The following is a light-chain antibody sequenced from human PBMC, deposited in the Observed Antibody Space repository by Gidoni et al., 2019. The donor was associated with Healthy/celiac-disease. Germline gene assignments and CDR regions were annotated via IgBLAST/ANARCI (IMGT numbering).Light chain of an antibody. J-gene: IGLJ1*01. CDR2: RNN. CDR1: SSNIGSNY. V-gene: IGLV1-47*01. CDR3: AAWDDSLSGYV. Sequence: QSVLTQQLSASGTPGQRVTISCSGSSSNIGSNYVYWYQQLPGTAPKLLIYRNNQRPSGVPDRFSGSKSGTSASLAISGLRSEDEADYYCAAWDDSLSGYVFGTGTKVTVL.